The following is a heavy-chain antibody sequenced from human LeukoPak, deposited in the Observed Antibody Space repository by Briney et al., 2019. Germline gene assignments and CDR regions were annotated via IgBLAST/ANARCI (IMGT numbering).Heavy chain of an antibody. J-gene: IGHJ4*02. V-gene: IGHV1-3*01. D-gene: IGHD3-10*01. Sequence: ASVKVSCKASGYTFTSYAMHWVRQAPGQRLEWMGWINAGNGNTKYSQKFQGRVTITRDTSASTAYMELSSLRSEDTAVYYCAVLTWGVPHFDYWGQGTLVTVSS. CDR2: INAGNGNT. CDR1: GYTFTSYA. CDR3: AVLTWGVPHFDY.